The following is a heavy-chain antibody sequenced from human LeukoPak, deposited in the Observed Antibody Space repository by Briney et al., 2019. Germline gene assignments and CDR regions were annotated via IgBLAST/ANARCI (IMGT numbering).Heavy chain of an antibody. Sequence: QPGGSLRLSCAASGLTFSDDAMHWVRQAPGKGLEWVTVISYDGSNKYYADSVKGRFTISRDNSKNTLYLKMNSLRAEDNALFSCARADCSSTRCYTTNRFRGIDYWDQGTLVTVSS. CDR1: GLTFSDDA. CDR2: ISYDGSNK. CDR3: ARADCSSTRCYTTNRFRGIDY. V-gene: IGHV3-30*04. D-gene: IGHD2-2*02. J-gene: IGHJ4*02.